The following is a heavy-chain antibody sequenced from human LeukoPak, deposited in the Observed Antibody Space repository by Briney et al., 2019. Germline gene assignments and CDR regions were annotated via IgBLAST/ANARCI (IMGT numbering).Heavy chain of an antibody. CDR2: IYYSGST. CDR3: AREIYYDFWSGYYTNYYYYMDV. D-gene: IGHD3-3*01. J-gene: IGHJ6*03. CDR1: GGSISSYY. Sequence: SETLSLTCTVSGGSISSYYWGWIRQPPGKGLEWIGSIYYSGSTYYNPSLKSRVTISVDTSKNQFSLKLSSVTAADTAVYYCAREIYYDFWSGYYTNYYYYMDVWGKGTTVTVSS. V-gene: IGHV4-39*07.